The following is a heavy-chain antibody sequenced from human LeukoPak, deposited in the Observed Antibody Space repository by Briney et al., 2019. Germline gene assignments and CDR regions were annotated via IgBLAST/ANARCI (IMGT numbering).Heavy chain of an antibody. J-gene: IGHJ4*02. V-gene: IGHV4-4*07. CDR3: AREGSMTARPFVSIDY. Sequence: PSETLSLTCTVSGGSISSYYWSWIRQPAGKGLEWIGRIYTSGSTNYNPPLKSRVTMSVDTSKNQFSLKLSSVTAADTAVYYCAREGSMTARPFVSIDYWGQGTLVTVSS. CDR2: IYTSGST. CDR1: GGSISSYY. D-gene: IGHD6-6*01.